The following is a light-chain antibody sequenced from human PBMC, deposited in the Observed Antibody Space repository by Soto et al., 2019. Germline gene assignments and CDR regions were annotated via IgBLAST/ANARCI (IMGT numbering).Light chain of an antibody. J-gene: IGKJ4*01. CDR3: QQHKNWPPLT. CDR2: GAS. CDR1: QYVGTA. Sequence: EIVMTQSPATLSVSPGETATLSCRASQYVGTAVAWYQHKPGQAPRLLIAGASIRVTGVPGRFSGGGSGTEFTLTISSLQSEDVAVYYCQQHKNWPPLTLGGGTTVEIK. V-gene: IGKV3-15*01.